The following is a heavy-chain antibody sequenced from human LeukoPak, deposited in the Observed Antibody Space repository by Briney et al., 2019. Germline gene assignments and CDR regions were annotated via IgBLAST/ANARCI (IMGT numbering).Heavy chain of an antibody. D-gene: IGHD6-6*01. CDR1: GYSFTSYW. CDR2: IYPGDSDT. V-gene: IGHV5-51*01. Sequence: GESLKISCKGSGYSFTSYWIGWVRQMPGKGLEWMGIIYPGDSDTRYSPSFQGQVTISADKSISTAYLQWSSLKASDTAMYYCARHPIEYSSSPSAFDIWGQGTMVTVSS. CDR3: ARHPIEYSSSPSAFDI. J-gene: IGHJ3*02.